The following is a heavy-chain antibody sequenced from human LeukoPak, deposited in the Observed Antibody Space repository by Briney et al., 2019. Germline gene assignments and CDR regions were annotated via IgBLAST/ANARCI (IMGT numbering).Heavy chain of an antibody. J-gene: IGHJ5*02. V-gene: IGHV1-3*01. D-gene: IGHD4-17*01. Sequence: ASVKVSCKASGYTFTSYAMHWVRQAPGQRLEWMGWINADNGNTKYSQKFQGRVTITRDTSASTAYMELSSLRSEDTAVYYCARERGMTTVTRGEFDPWGQGTLVTVSS. CDR1: GYTFTSYA. CDR2: INADNGNT. CDR3: ARERGMTTVTRGEFDP.